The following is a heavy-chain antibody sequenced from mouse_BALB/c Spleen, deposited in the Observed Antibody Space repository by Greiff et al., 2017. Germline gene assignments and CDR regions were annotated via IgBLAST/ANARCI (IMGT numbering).Heavy chain of an antibody. CDR1: GYTFSSYW. D-gene: IGHD1-2*01. V-gene: IGHV1-9*01. Sequence: VQLQQSGAELMKPGASVKISCKATGYTFSSYWIEWVKQRPGHGLEWIGEILPGSGSTNYNEKFKGKATFTADTSSNTAYMQLSSLTSEDSAVYYCARLDYGYYFDYWGQGTTLTVSS. CDR3: ARLDYGYYFDY. J-gene: IGHJ2*01. CDR2: ILPGSGST.